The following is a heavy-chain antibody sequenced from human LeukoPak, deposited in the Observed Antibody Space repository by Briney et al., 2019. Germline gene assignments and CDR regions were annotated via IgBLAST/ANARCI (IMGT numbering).Heavy chain of an antibody. CDR3: AKDSVAMVYYYYYGMGV. D-gene: IGHD5-18*01. V-gene: IGHV3-30*18. CDR2: ISYDGSNK. CDR1: GFTFSSYG. J-gene: IGHJ6*02. Sequence: GGSLRLSCAASGFTFSSYGMHWVRQAPGKGLEWVAVISYDGSNKYYADSVKGRFTISRDNSKNTLYLQMNSLRAEDTAVYYCAKDSVAMVYYYYYGMGVWGQGTAVTVSS.